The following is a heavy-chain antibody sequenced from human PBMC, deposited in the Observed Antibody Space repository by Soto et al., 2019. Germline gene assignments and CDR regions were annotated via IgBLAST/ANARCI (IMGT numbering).Heavy chain of an antibody. CDR2: ISAYNGNT. D-gene: IGHD3-22*01. J-gene: IGHJ6*02. CDR3: ARDGHDSSGYYYRVANYGMDV. V-gene: IGHV1-18*01. Sequence: QVQLVQSGAEVKKPGASVKVSCKASGYTFTSYGISWVRQAPGQGLEWMGWISAYNGNTNYAQKLQGRVTMTTDTATSTAYRELRSLRSDDTAVYYCARDGHDSSGYYYRVANYGMDVWGQGTTVTVSS. CDR1: GYTFTSYG.